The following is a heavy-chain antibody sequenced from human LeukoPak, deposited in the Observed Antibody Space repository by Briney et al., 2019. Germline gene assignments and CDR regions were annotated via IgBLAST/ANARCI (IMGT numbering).Heavy chain of an antibody. J-gene: IGHJ4*02. V-gene: IGHV3-30-3*01. CDR3: ARDGYYDILTGYDY. D-gene: IGHD3-9*01. CDR2: ISYDGSNK. CDR1: GFTFSSYA. Sequence: GRSLRLSCAASGFTFSSYAMHWVRQAPGKGLEWVAVISYDGSNKYYADSVKGRFTISRDNSKNTLYLQMNSLRAEDTAVYYCARDGYYDILTGYDYWGQGTLVTVSS.